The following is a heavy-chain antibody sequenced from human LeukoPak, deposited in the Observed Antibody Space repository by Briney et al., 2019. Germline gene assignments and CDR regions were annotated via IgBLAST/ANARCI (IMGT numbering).Heavy chain of an antibody. CDR3: ARVYHDSSGYYY. CDR1: GYTFTGHY. D-gene: IGHD3-22*01. Sequence: GASVKVSCKASGYTFTGHYMHWVRQAPGQGLEWMGWINPNSGGTNYAQKFQGRVTMTRDTSISTAYMELSRLRSDDAAVYYCARVYHDSSGYYYWGQGTLDTVSS. J-gene: IGHJ4*02. CDR2: INPNSGGT. V-gene: IGHV1-2*02.